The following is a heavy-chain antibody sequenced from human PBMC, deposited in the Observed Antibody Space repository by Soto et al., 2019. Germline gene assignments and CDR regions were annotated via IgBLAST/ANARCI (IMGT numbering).Heavy chain of an antibody. J-gene: IGHJ4*02. CDR1: GFTFSSYA. CDR2: ISSDGSNK. CDR3: ASPDSYFEY. D-gene: IGHD3-22*01. V-gene: IGHV3-30-3*01. Sequence: GGSLRLSCAASGFTFSSYAMHWVRQAPGKGLEWVAVISSDGSNKYYADSVKGRFTISRDNSKSTLYLQMNSLRAEDTAVYYCASPDSYFEYWGQGTLVTVSS.